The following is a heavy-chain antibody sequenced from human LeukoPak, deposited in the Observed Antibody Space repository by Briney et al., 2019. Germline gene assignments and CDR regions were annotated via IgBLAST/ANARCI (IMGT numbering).Heavy chain of an antibody. J-gene: IGHJ3*02. Sequence: GGSLRLSCAASGFTFSSYGMHRVRQAPGKGLEWVAVIWYDGSNKYYADSVKGRFTISRDNSKNTLYLQMNSLRDEDTAVYYCAREYSYGFVDAFDIWGQGTMVTVSS. CDR3: AREYSYGFVDAFDI. CDR1: GFTFSSYG. D-gene: IGHD5-18*01. CDR2: IWYDGSNK. V-gene: IGHV3-33*01.